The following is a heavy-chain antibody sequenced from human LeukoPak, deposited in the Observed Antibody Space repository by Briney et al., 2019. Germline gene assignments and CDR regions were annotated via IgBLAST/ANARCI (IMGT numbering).Heavy chain of an antibody. CDR3: ARAAHYDILTGYYYYYYGMDV. CDR1: GFTFSSYW. J-gene: IGHJ6*04. Sequence: GSLRLSCAASGFTFSSYWMSWVRQAPGKGLEGVANIKQDGSEKYYVDSVKGRFTISRDNAKNSLYLQMNSLRAEDTAVYYCARAAHYDILTGYYYYYYGMDVWGKGTTVTVSS. V-gene: IGHV3-7*03. CDR2: IKQDGSEK. D-gene: IGHD3-9*01.